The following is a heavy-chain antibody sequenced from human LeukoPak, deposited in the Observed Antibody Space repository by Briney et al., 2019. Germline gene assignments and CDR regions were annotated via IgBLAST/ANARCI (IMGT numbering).Heavy chain of an antibody. Sequence: ASVKVSCKASGYTFTSYYMHWVRQAPGKGLEWMGGFDPEDGETIYAQKFQGRVTMTEDTSTDTAYMELSGLRSEDTAVYYCATATGSIAARPGDYWGQGTLVTVSS. CDR1: GYTFTSYY. CDR3: ATATGSIAARPGDY. V-gene: IGHV1-24*01. D-gene: IGHD6-6*01. J-gene: IGHJ4*02. CDR2: FDPEDGET.